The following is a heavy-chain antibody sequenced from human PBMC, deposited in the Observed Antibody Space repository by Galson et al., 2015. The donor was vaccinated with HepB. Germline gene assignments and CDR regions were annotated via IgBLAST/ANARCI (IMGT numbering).Heavy chain of an antibody. CDR3: ATATYRCTSTSCYRALDY. J-gene: IGHJ4*02. Sequence: SLRLSCAASGFTFSNAWMSWVRQAPGKGLEWVGRIKSEVDGGSIDYAAPVKGRFTISRDDSKNMLYLQMNGLRTEDTAVYYCATATYRCTSTSCYRALDYWGQGTLVTVSS. CDR1: GFTFSNAW. V-gene: IGHV3-15*01. D-gene: IGHD2-2*02. CDR2: IKSEVDGGSI.